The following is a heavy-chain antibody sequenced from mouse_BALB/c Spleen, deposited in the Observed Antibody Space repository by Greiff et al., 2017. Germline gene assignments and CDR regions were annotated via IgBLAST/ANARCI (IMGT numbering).Heavy chain of an antibody. CDR3: AREYYGSSYDFDY. V-gene: IGHV1S127*01. Sequence: VQLQQSGPELVRPGASVTMSCKASGYTFTSYWMHWVKQRPGQGLEWIGMIDPSNSETRLNQKFKDKATLNVDKSSNTAYMQLSSLTSEDSAVYYCAREYYGSSYDFDYWGQGTTLTVSS. CDR1: GYTFTSYW. D-gene: IGHD1-1*01. CDR2: IDPSNSET. J-gene: IGHJ2*01.